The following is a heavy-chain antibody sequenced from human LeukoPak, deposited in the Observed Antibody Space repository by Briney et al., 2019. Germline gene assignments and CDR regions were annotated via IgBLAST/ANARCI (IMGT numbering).Heavy chain of an antibody. V-gene: IGHV1-18*01. D-gene: IGHD2-21*02. J-gene: IGHJ4*02. Sequence: GASVKVSCKASGYTFTSYGISWVRQAPGQGLEWMGWISAYNGNTNYAQKLQGRVTMTTDTSTSTAYMELRSLRSDDTAVYYCARVPLCGGDCSPYMFDYWGQGTLVTVSS. CDR3: ARVPLCGGDCSPYMFDY. CDR1: GYTFTSYG. CDR2: ISAYNGNT.